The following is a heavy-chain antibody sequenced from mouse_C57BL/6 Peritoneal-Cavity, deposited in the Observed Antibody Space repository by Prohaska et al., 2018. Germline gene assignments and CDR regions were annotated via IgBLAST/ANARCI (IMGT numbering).Heavy chain of an antibody. J-gene: IGHJ4*01. CDR3: AASITTVVAYYAMDY. D-gene: IGHD1-1*01. Sequence: QVQLQQPGAELVKPGASVKVSCKASGYTFTSYWMHWVKQRPGQGLEWIGRIHPSDSDTNYNQKFKGKATVTVDKSCSTAYMQLSSLTSEDSAVYYCAASITTVVAYYAMDYWGQGTSVTVSS. CDR2: IHPSDSDT. V-gene: IGHV1-74*01. CDR1: GYTFTSYW.